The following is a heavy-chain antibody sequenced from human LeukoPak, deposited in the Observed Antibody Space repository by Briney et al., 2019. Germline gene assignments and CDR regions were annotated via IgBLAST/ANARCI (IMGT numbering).Heavy chain of an antibody. D-gene: IGHD5-12*01. Sequence: SETLSLTCTVSGASISSGGYYWSWIRQPPGKGLEWIGYISHSGSTSYNPSLKSRVTISVDTSKNQFSLRLSSVTAADTAVYYCARADGRLATDIDYWGQGTLVTVSS. CDR2: ISHSGST. CDR3: ARADGRLATDIDY. CDR1: GASISSGGYY. V-gene: IGHV4-61*08. J-gene: IGHJ4*02.